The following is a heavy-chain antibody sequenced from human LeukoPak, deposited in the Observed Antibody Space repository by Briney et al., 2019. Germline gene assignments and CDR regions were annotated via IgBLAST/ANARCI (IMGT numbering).Heavy chain of an antibody. Sequence: GRSLRLSCAASGFTFSSYAMHWVRQAPGKGLEWVAVISYDGSNKYYADSVKGRFTISRDNSKNTLYPQMNSLRAEDTAVYYCARAGDYYFDYWGQGTLVTVSS. J-gene: IGHJ4*02. CDR3: ARAGDYYFDY. V-gene: IGHV3-30-3*01. CDR2: ISYDGSNK. CDR1: GFTFSSYA. D-gene: IGHD3-16*01.